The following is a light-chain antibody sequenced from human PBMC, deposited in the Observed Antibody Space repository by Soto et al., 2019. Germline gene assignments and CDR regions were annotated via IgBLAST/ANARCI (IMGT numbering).Light chain of an antibody. J-gene: IGKJ1*01. CDR3: QQYYTYSRT. CDR1: QGISSW. V-gene: IGKV1-5*03. CDR2: KAS. Sequence: DIQMTQSTSTLSASVGDRVTITCRASQGISSWLAWYQQKPGKAPDLLIYKASSLESGVPSRFSGSGSGTEFTLTISSLQPDDFASYYCQQYYTYSRTFGQGTKVEIK.